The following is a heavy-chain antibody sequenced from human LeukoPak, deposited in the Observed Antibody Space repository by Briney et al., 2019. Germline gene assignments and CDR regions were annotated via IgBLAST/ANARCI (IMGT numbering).Heavy chain of an antibody. CDR1: GFTVSSNY. V-gene: IGHV3-66*01. D-gene: IGHD3-10*01. J-gene: IGHJ4*02. CDR2: IYSGGST. Sequence: GGSLRLSCAASGFTVSSNYMSWVRQAPGKGLEWVSVIYSGGSTYYADSVKGRFTISRDNSKNTLYLQMNSLRAEDTAVYYCARDTSSVRGVIGFDYWGQGTLVTVSS. CDR3: ARDTSSVRGVIGFDY.